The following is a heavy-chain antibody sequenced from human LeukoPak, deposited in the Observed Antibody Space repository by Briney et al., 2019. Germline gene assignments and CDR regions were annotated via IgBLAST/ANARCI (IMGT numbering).Heavy chain of an antibody. CDR2: IKQDGSEK. D-gene: IGHD5-24*01. CDR3: ARLWGDATIFDL. Sequence: GGSLRLSCAASGFSFSDYWMNWVRQAPGKGLEWVANIKQDGSEKYYVDSVKGRFTVSRDNAENSLYLQTNSLRAEDTAVYYCARLWGDATIFDLWGQGTLVTVSS. V-gene: IGHV3-7*01. J-gene: IGHJ4*02. CDR1: GFSFSDYW.